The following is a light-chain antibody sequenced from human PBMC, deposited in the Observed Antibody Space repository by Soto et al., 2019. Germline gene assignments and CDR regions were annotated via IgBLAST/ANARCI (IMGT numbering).Light chain of an antibody. CDR1: QSVSSNY. J-gene: IGKJ1*01. CDR2: GAS. CDR3: QQYGSSPWT. V-gene: IGKV3-20*01. Sequence: EIVFTQSPGTLSLSPGERATLSCRASQSVSSNYLAWYQQKPGQAPRLLIYGASTRDTGIPDRFSGSGSGTDYTLIISRLEPEDFEVYYCQQYGSSPWTFGQGTKVDIK.